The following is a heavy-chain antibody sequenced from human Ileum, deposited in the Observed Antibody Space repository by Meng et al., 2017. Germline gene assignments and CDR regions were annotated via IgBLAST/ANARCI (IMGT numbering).Heavy chain of an antibody. V-gene: IGHV3-23*04. CDR3: AFDF. CDR1: GFPFSFYA. Sequence: EGRVVGAGGGLVQPGGSLRLSWAASGFPFSFYAMSWVRQAPGKGLEWVSLISGNGDNTDYADSVKGRFTISRDNSKDMLYLQMNSLRVEDTAIYYCAFDFWGQGTLVTVSS. CDR2: ISGNGDNT. J-gene: IGHJ5*01.